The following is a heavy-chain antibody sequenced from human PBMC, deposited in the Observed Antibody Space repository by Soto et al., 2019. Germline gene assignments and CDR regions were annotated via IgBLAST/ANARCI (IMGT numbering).Heavy chain of an antibody. CDR1: GVSISSGGYY. D-gene: IGHD3-22*01. Sequence: QVQLQESGPGLVKPSQTLSLTCTVSGVSISSGGYYWSWSRQHPGKGLEWIGYIYHTGSTYHNPSLKGRVTISVDTSNNQFSLNLSSATAADTAVYRCARSQVAMIHPFEYWGQGTLVTVSS. CDR2: IYHTGST. V-gene: IGHV4-31*03. J-gene: IGHJ4*02. CDR3: ARSQVAMIHPFEY.